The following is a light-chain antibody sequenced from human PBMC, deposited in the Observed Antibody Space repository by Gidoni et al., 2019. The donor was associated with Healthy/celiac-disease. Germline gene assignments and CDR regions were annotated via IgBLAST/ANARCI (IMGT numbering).Light chain of an antibody. CDR2: KAS. CDR1: QSISSW. Sequence: LSASVGDRVTITCRASQSISSWLAWYQQKPGKAPKLLLYKASSLESGVPSRFSGSGSGTEFTLTISSLQPDDFATYYCQQYNSYPFTFGPGTKVDIK. J-gene: IGKJ3*01. CDR3: QQYNSYPFT. V-gene: IGKV1-5*03.